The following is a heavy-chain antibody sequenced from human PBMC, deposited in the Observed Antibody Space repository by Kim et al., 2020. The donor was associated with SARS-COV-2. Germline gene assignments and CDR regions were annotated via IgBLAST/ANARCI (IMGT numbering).Heavy chain of an antibody. Sequence: SETLSLTCTVSGGSISSNKYNWGWIRQPPGKGLEWIGTIYYSGSTYYNPSLKSRVTIYVDTSKNQFSLKLSSVTAADTAVYYCARREVSRDYWGQGTLVTVSS. CDR3: ARREVSRDY. J-gene: IGHJ4*02. CDR2: IYYSGST. CDR1: GGSISSNKYN. V-gene: IGHV4-39*01.